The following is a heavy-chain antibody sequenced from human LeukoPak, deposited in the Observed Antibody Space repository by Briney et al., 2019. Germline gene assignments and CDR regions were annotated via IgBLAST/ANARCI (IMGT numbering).Heavy chain of an antibody. V-gene: IGHV1-3*01. D-gene: IGHD3-22*01. CDR2: INAGNGNT. CDR1: GYTFTSYA. CDR3: ARGGGDYYDGSGSLDY. J-gene: IGHJ4*02. Sequence: ASVKVSCKASGYTFTSYAMHWVRQAPGQRLEWMGWINAGNGNTKYSQKFQGRVTITRDTSASTAYMELSSLRSEDTAVYYCARGGGDYYDGSGSLDYWGQGTLVTVSS.